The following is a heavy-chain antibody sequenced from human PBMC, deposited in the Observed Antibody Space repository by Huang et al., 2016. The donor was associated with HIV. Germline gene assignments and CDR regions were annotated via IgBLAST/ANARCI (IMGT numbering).Heavy chain of an antibody. CDR1: GFIFSNFG. CDR3: AKESRWFSDFDQ. V-gene: IGHV3-30*18. Sequence: QVQLVESGGGVVQPGTSLRLSCAASGFIFSNFGIHWVRQARGKGLEWVAVISYDGRSDRYSDSVKGRFTISRDNDKNTLSLEMNRLRHDDTAVYYCAKESRWFSDFDQWGQGTLVTVSS. J-gene: IGHJ5*02. CDR2: ISYDGRSD. D-gene: IGHD2-15*01.